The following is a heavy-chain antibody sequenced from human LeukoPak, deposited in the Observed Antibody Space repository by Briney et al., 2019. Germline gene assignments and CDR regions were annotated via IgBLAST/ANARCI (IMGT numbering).Heavy chain of an antibody. Sequence: PSETLSLTCTVSGGSISSSSYYWSWIRQPPGKGLEWIGEINHSGSTNYNPSLKSRVTISVDTSKNQFSLKLSSVTAADTAVYYCARRRYCSSTSCYTFDYWGQGTLVTVSS. CDR3: ARRRYCSSTSCYTFDY. V-gene: IGHV4-39*07. J-gene: IGHJ4*02. D-gene: IGHD2-2*02. CDR1: GGSISSSSYY. CDR2: INHSGST.